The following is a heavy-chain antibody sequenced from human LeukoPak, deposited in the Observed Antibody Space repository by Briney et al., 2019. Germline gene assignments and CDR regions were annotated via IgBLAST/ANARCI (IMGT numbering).Heavy chain of an antibody. J-gene: IGHJ4*02. Sequence: SETLSLTCTVSGGSISSSSYYWGWIRQSPGKGLEWIGEIHYTGNTNYNPSLKSRVTVSVGPSRSQFSLKLSSVTAADTAVYYCVRSGYYSVDYWGQGTLVTVSS. CDR1: GGSISSSSYY. V-gene: IGHV4-39*07. D-gene: IGHD3-22*01. CDR2: IHYTGNT. CDR3: VRSGYYSVDY.